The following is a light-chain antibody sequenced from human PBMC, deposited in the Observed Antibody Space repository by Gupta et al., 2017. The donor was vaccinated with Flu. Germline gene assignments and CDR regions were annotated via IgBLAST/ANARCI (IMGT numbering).Light chain of an antibody. CDR2: KDS. Sequence: SYELTQPPSVSVSPGQTARITCSGDALPKQYAYWYQQKPGQAPVLVIYKDSERPSGIPERFSCARSGTTATLIISGVQAEDEADYYWQSADSSGTPKLVFGGGTNLTVL. J-gene: IGLJ3*02. V-gene: IGLV3-25*02. CDR1: ALPKQY. CDR3: QSADSSGTPKLV.